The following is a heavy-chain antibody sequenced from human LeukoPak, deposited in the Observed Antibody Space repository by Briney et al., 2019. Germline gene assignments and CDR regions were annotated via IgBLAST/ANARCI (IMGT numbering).Heavy chain of an antibody. Sequence: KSSETLSLTCTVSGGSISSYYWSWIRQPPGKGLEWIGYIYYSGSTSYNPSLKSRVTISVDTSKSQFSLKLSSVTAADTAVYYCAREGQQWLEGHDAFDIWGQGTMVTVSS. CDR2: IYYSGST. CDR1: GGSISSYY. D-gene: IGHD6-19*01. V-gene: IGHV4-59*01. J-gene: IGHJ3*02. CDR3: AREGQQWLEGHDAFDI.